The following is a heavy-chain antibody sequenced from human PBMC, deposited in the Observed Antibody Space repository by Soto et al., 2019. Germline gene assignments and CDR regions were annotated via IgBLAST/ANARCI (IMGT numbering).Heavy chain of an antibody. CDR2: TYYRSKLYN. V-gene: IGHV6-1*01. D-gene: IGHD5-18*01. CDR1: VDSVSSNSAA. Sequence: SQTLSLTCAISVDSVSSNSAAWNLIRQSPSRGLEWLGRTYYRSKLYNDYAVSVKSRITINPDTSKNQFSLQLNSVTPEDTDVYYCERGSGYSYGSPLGYHYGTDVWFQGKTGPVSS. J-gene: IGHJ6*02. CDR3: ERGSGYSYGSPLGYHYGTDV.